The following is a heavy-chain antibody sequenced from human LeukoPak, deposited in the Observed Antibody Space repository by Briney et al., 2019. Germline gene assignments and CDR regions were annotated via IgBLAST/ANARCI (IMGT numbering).Heavy chain of an antibody. V-gene: IGHV4-34*01. J-gene: IGHJ3*02. CDR2: INHSGST. CDR3: ALAVAGTRDAFDI. D-gene: IGHD6-19*01. Sequence: KPSETLSLTCAVYSGSFSGYYWSWIRQPPEKGLEWIGEINHSGSTNYNPSLKSRVTISVDTSKNQFSLKLSSVTAADTAVYYCALAVAGTRDAFDIWGQGTMVTVSS. CDR1: SGSFSGYY.